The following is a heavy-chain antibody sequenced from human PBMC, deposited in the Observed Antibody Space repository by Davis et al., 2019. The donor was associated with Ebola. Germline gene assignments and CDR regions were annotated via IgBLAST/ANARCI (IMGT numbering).Heavy chain of an antibody. CDR2: INHSGST. CDR1: GGSFSGYY. J-gene: IGHJ6*02. CDR3: AGGLCSGGSCPPLYYYYYGMDV. V-gene: IGHV4-34*09. Sequence: PSETLSLTCAVYGGSFSGYYWSWIRQPPGKGLEWIGAINHSGSTNYNPSLKSRVTISVDTSKNQFSLKLSSVTAADTAVYYCAGGLCSGGSCPPLYYYYYGMDVWGQGTTVTVSS. D-gene: IGHD2-15*01.